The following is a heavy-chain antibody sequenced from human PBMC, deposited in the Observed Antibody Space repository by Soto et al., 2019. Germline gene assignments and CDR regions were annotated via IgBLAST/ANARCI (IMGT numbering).Heavy chain of an antibody. D-gene: IGHD6-13*01. Sequence: LRLSCAASGFSFSDYYMSWIRQVPGKGLEWVAYISGASDSIPYADSVKGRFTISRDNAKNSLYLQMDSLRAEDTAVYYCARVVVLAAAGTTDYWGQGTLVTVSS. CDR1: GFSFSDYY. J-gene: IGHJ4*02. CDR3: ARVVVLAAAGTTDY. CDR2: ISGASDSI. V-gene: IGHV3-11*06.